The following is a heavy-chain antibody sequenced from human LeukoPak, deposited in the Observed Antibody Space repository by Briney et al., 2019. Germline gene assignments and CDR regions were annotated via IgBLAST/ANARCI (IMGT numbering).Heavy chain of an antibody. D-gene: IGHD3-9*01. CDR3: ARGNDWRTYDAFDI. CDR1: GLTVSSSY. V-gene: IGHV3-53*05. J-gene: IGHJ3*02. Sequence: GGSLRLSCAVSGLTVSSSYMTWVRQAPGKGLEWVSLIYSAGITYYADSVRGRFTISRDNSKNTLYLQMDSLRAEDTAVYFCARGNDWRTYDAFDIWGQGTMVTISS. CDR2: IYSAGIT.